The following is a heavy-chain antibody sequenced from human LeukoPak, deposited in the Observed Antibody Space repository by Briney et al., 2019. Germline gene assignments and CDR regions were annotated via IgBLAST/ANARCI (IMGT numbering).Heavy chain of an antibody. D-gene: IGHD6-13*01. J-gene: IGHJ4*02. Sequence: GGSLRLSCAASGFTFSSYSMNWVRQAPGKGLEWVSSISSSSSYIYYADSVKGRFTISRDDAKNSLYLQMNSLRAEDTAVYYCARDSAAADTDYWGQGTLVTVPS. CDR2: ISSSSSYI. V-gene: IGHV3-21*01. CDR3: ARDSAAADTDY. CDR1: GFTFSSYS.